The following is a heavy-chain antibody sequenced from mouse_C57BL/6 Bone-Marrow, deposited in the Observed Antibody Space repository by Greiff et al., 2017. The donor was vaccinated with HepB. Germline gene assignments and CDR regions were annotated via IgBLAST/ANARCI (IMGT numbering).Heavy chain of an antibody. CDR1: GFTFSDYG. Sequence: EVQLQESGGGLVKPGGSLKLSCAASGFTFSDYGMHWVRQTPEKGLEWVAYISSGSSTIYYADTVKGRFTISRDNAKNTLFLQMNSLRSEDTAMYYCARRVTTVVEDYFDYWGQGTTLTVSS. J-gene: IGHJ2*01. V-gene: IGHV5-17*01. D-gene: IGHD1-1*01. CDR3: ARRVTTVVEDYFDY. CDR2: ISSGSSTI.